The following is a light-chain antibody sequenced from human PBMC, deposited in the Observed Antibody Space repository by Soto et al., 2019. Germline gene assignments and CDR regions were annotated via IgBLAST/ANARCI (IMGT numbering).Light chain of an antibody. CDR2: GNT. J-gene: IGLJ3*02. CDR3: QSHDSSLSGSNWV. Sequence: QSVLTQPPSVSGAPGQRVTISCTGSSSNIGAGYDVHWYQQLPGTAPKLLIYGNTNRPSGVPDRFSGSRSGTSASLAITGLRAEDEADYYCQSHDSSLSGSNWVFGGGTKVTVL. CDR1: SSNIGAGYD. V-gene: IGLV1-40*01.